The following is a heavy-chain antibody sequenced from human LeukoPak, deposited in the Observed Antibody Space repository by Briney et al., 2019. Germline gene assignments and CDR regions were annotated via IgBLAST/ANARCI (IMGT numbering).Heavy chain of an antibody. CDR1: GGSFSGYY. CDR3: ARHPKRYYNLHYFDY. D-gene: IGHD3-22*01. J-gene: IGHJ4*02. V-gene: IGHV4-34*01. CDR2: INHSGST. Sequence: SETLSLTCAVYGGSFSGYYWSWIRQPPGKGLEWIGEINHSGSTNYNPSLKSRVTISVDTSKNQFSLKLSSVTAADTAVYYCARHPKRYYNLHYFDYWGQGTLVTVSS.